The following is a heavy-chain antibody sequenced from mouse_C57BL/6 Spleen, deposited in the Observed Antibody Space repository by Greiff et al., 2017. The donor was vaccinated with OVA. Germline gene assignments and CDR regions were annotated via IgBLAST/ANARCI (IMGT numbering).Heavy chain of an antibody. CDR2: IYPGDGDT. CDR1: GYAFSSYW. CDR3: ARGFITTVPYYFDY. J-gene: IGHJ2*01. D-gene: IGHD1-1*01. Sequence: QVQLQQSGAELVKPGASVKISCKASGYAFSSYWMNWVKQRPGKGLEWIGQIYPGDGDTNYNGKFKGKATLTADKSSSTAYMQLSSLTSEDSAVYFCARGFITTVPYYFDYWGQGTTLTVSS. V-gene: IGHV1-80*01.